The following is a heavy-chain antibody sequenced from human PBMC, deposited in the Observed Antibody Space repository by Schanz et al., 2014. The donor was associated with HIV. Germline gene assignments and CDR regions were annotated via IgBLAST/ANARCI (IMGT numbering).Heavy chain of an antibody. CDR1: GFTFSSYS. J-gene: IGHJ6*02. CDR2: ISSSTSYI. CDR3: ARVSQITHIVVVTASLVDV. Sequence: EVQLVESGGGLVKPGGSLRLSCAASGFTFSSYSMNWVRQAPGKGLEWVSSISSSTSYIYYADSLKGRFTISRDNAKKSLYLQMNSLRAEDTAVYYCARVSQITHIVVVTASLVDVWGQGTTVTVSS. V-gene: IGHV3-21*01. D-gene: IGHD2-21*02.